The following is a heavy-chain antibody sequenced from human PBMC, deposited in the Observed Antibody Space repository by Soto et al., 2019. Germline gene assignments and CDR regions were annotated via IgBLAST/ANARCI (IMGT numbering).Heavy chain of an antibody. CDR3: ARRGEAYCGGDCYSGVNNWFDP. Sequence: GESLKISCKGSGYSFTSYWIGWVRQMPGKGLEWMGITYPGDSDTRYSPSFQGQVTISADKSISTAYLQWSSLKASDTAMYYCARRGEAYCGGDCYSGVNNWFDPWGQGTLVTVSS. CDR1: GYSFTSYW. V-gene: IGHV5-51*01. D-gene: IGHD2-21*02. J-gene: IGHJ5*02. CDR2: TYPGDSDT.